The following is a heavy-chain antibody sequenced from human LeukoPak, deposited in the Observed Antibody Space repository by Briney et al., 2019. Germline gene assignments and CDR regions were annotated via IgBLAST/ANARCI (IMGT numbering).Heavy chain of an antibody. CDR2: IYYSGST. Sequence: PSETLSLTCPVSGGSISSYYWSWIRQPPGKGLELIGYIYYSGSTNYNPSLKSRVTISVDTSKNQFSLKLSSVTAADTAVYYCARDRGLVVVPAAMAGYYYGMDVWGQGTTVTVSS. V-gene: IGHV4-59*01. D-gene: IGHD2-2*01. J-gene: IGHJ6*02. CDR1: GGSISSYY. CDR3: ARDRGLVVVPAAMAGYYYGMDV.